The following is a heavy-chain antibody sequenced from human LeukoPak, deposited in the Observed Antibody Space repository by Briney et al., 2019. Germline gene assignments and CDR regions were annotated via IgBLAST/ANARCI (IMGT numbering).Heavy chain of an antibody. Sequence: GGSLRLSCAASGFTFSSYDMHWVRQAAGKGLEWVSAIGAGGVTYYPGSVKGRFTMSRENAKNSVYLQMNSLRAGDTAVYYCAREIIDTVTHDWCFDLWGRGTLVTVSS. J-gene: IGHJ2*01. CDR3: AREIIDTVTHDWCFDL. D-gene: IGHD4-17*01. CDR1: GFTFSSYD. CDR2: IGAGGVT. V-gene: IGHV3-13*01.